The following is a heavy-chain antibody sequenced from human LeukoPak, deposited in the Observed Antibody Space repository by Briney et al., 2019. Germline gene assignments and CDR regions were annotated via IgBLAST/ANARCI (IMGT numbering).Heavy chain of an antibody. V-gene: IGHV4-61*02. D-gene: IGHD1-1*01. J-gene: IGHJ5*02. Sequence: PSETLSLTCTVSGGSISSGSYYWSWIRQPAGKGLEWIGRIYTSGSTNYNPSLKSRVTISVDTFKNQFSLKLSSVTAADTAVYYCARDLPPGYFDPWGQGTLVTVSS. CDR1: GGSISSGSYY. CDR2: IYTSGST. CDR3: ARDLPPGYFDP.